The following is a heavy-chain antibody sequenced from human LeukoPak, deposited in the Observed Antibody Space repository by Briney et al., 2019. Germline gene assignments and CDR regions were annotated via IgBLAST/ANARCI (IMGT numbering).Heavy chain of an antibody. V-gene: IGHV3-30*18. CDR3: AKDHWIMTTVTTWALDY. Sequence: PGGSLRLSCAASGFTFSSYGMHWVRQAPGKGLEWVAVISYDGSNKYYADSVKGRFTISRDNSKNTLYLQMNSLRAEDTAVYYCAKDHWIMTTVTTWALDYWGQGTLVTVSS. D-gene: IGHD4-17*01. J-gene: IGHJ4*02. CDR1: GFTFSSYG. CDR2: ISYDGSNK.